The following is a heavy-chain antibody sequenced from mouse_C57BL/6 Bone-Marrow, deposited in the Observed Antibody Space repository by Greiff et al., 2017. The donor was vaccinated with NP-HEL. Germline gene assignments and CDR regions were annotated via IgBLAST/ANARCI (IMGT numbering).Heavy chain of an antibody. CDR3: VSQMSIYYYGMDWYFDV. Sequence: EVHLVESGGGLVQPKGSLKLSCAASGFSFNTYAMNWVRQAPGKGLEWVARIRSKSNNYATYYADSVKDRFTISRDDSESMLYLQMNNLKTEDTAMYYCVSQMSIYYYGMDWYFDVWGTGTTVTVSS. V-gene: IGHV10-1*01. D-gene: IGHD1-1*01. J-gene: IGHJ1*03. CDR1: GFSFNTYA. CDR2: IRSKSNNYAT.